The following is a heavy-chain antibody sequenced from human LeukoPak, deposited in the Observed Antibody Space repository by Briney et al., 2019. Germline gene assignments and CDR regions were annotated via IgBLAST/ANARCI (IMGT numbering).Heavy chain of an antibody. Sequence: SETLSLTCTVSGGSISSYYWSWIRQPPGKGLEWIGYIYYSGSTNYNPSLKSRVTISVDTSKNQFSLKLSSVTAADTAVYYCAXXXXGYNELWFDPWGQGTLVTVSS. D-gene: IGHD5-24*01. CDR1: GGSISSYY. J-gene: IGHJ5*02. CDR3: AXXXXGYNELWFDP. CDR2: IYYSGST. V-gene: IGHV4-59*01.